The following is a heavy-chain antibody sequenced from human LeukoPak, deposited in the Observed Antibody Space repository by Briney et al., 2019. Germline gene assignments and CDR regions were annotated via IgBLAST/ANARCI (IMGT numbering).Heavy chain of an antibody. Sequence: PGRSLRLSCAASGFTFSSYGMHWVRQAPGKGLEWVAVISYDGSNKYYADSVKGRFTISRDNSKNTLYLQMNSLRAEDTAVYYCAKEGVSGWSYFDYWGQGTLVTVSS. D-gene: IGHD6-19*01. CDR1: GFTFSSYG. CDR2: ISYDGSNK. CDR3: AKEGVSGWSYFDY. V-gene: IGHV3-30*18. J-gene: IGHJ4*02.